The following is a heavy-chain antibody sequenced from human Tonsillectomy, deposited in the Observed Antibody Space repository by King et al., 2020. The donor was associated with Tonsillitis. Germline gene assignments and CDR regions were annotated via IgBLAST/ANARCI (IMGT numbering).Heavy chain of an antibody. CDR1: GFSFDDYA. CDR3: AKASVAYYYYYYIAV. V-gene: IGHV3-9*01. D-gene: IGHD4-23*01. Sequence: VQLVESGGALVQPGRSLRLSCVASGFSFDDYAMHWVRQPPGKGLEWVSGISWNSGTLGYVDSVKGRFTISRDNAQNSLYLQMNDLRAEDTALYYCAKASVAYYYYYYIAVWGKGTTVTVPS. CDR2: ISWNSGTL. J-gene: IGHJ6*03.